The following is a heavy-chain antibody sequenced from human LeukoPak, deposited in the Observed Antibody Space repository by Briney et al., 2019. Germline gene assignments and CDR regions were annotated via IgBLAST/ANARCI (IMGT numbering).Heavy chain of an antibody. Sequence: KTSQTLSLTCTVSGGSISSGSYYWSWIRQPAGKGLEWIGRIYTSGSTNYNPSLKSRVTISVDTSKNQFSLKLSSVTAADTAVYYCARDSARNYGGNSEKSYWGQGTLVTVSS. CDR3: ARDSARNYGGNSEKSY. CDR2: IYTSGST. CDR1: GGSISSGSYY. V-gene: IGHV4-61*02. D-gene: IGHD4-23*01. J-gene: IGHJ4*02.